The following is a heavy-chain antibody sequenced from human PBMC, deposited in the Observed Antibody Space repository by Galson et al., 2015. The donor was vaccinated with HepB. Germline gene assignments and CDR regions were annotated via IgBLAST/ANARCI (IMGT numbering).Heavy chain of an antibody. J-gene: IGHJ5*02. CDR1: GYTFTSYG. D-gene: IGHD4-23*01. V-gene: IGHV1-18*01. Sequence: SVKVSCKASGYTFTSYGISWVRQAPGQGLEWMGWISAYNGNTNYAQKLQGGVTMTTDTSTSTAYMELKSLRSDDTAVYYCARVGGDYGGNAFDWFDPWGQGTLVTVSS. CDR2: ISAYNGNT. CDR3: ARVGGDYGGNAFDWFDP.